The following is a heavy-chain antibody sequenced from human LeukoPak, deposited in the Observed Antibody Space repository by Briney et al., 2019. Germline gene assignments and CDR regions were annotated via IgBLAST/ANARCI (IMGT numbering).Heavy chain of an antibody. CDR3: GGFGYDAGIDL. D-gene: IGHD2-2*03. J-gene: IGHJ4*01. V-gene: IGHV3-7*01. CDR1: GFMFSGYW. Sequence: GGSLRLSCAASGFMFSGYWMTWVRQAPGKGLEWVANIKPDGTETFYMDSVKGRFTISRDNAQNLLYLQMNSLRGEDAAVYSSGGFGYDAGIDLWGQGTLVTVSS. CDR2: IKPDGTET.